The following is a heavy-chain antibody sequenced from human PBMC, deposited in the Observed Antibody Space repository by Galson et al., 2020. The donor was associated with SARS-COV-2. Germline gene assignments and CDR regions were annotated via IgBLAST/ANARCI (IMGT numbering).Heavy chain of an antibody. Sequence: GESLKISCAASGFTFSSYWMHWVRQAPGKGLVWFSRINSDGSSTSYADSVKGRFTISRDNAKNTLYLQMNSLRAEDTAVYYCARAVWLRGTFDYWGQGTLVTVSS. CDR3: ARAVWLRGTFDY. CDR1: GFTFSSYW. CDR2: INSDGSST. J-gene: IGHJ4*02. D-gene: IGHD5-18*01. V-gene: IGHV3-74*01.